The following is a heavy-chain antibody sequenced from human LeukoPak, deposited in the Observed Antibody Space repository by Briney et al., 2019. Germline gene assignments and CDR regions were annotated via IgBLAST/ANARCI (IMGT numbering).Heavy chain of an antibody. Sequence: ASVKVSCKSSGGSLRNYTIHWVRQAPGQGLEWMGRIVPFVDITNYAHNFQDRVTITAHKSTNTAYIELSSLRSEDTAVYYCAATSSIINWFDPWGQGTLVTVSS. D-gene: IGHD6-6*01. CDR2: IVPFVDIT. CDR1: GGSLRNYT. V-gene: IGHV1-69*02. J-gene: IGHJ5*02. CDR3: AATSSIINWFDP.